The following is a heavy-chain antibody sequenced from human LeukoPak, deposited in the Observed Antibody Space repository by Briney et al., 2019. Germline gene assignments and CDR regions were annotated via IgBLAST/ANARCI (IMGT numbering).Heavy chain of an antibody. Sequence: SETLSLTCTVSGGSISSYYWSWIRQPPGKGLEWIGYIYYSGSTNYNPSLKSRVTISVDTSKNQFSLKLSSVSAADTAVYYCARGGTTDFWSGYSVDYWGQGTLVTVSS. J-gene: IGHJ4*02. D-gene: IGHD3-3*01. CDR1: GGSISSYY. V-gene: IGHV4-59*01. CDR3: ARGGTTDFWSGYSVDY. CDR2: IYYSGST.